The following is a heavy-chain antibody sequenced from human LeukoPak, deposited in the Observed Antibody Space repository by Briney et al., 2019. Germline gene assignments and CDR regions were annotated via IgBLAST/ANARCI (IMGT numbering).Heavy chain of an antibody. J-gene: IGHJ4*02. D-gene: IGHD2-2*01. Sequence: GGSLRLSCAAFGFTFSRYSMNWVRQAPGKGLEWVSSISSSSSFIYYADSVKGRFTISRDNAKNSLYLQMNSLRAEDTAVYYCARDPPLAYCSSSSCPHLDYWGQGTPVTVSS. CDR1: GFTFSRYS. V-gene: IGHV3-21*01. CDR2: ISSSSSFI. CDR3: ARDPPLAYCSSSSCPHLDY.